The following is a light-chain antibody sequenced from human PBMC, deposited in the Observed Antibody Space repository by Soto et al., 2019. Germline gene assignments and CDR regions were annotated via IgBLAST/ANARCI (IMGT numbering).Light chain of an antibody. J-gene: IGKJ4*01. V-gene: IGKV3-15*01. Sequence: EIVLTQSPGTLSLSPGETATLSCRASQSVTDNYVAWYKQNPGQAPRLLIYGASSRATGIPARFSGSGSGTQFTLTISSLQSEDFAYYYCQQYNNWPPLTFGGGTKVDIK. CDR1: QSVTDN. CDR2: GAS. CDR3: QQYNNWPPLT.